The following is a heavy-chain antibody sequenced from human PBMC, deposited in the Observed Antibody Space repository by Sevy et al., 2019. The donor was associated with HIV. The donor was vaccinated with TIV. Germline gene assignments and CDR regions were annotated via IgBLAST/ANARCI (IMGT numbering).Heavy chain of an antibody. CDR3: ARPSYGSGRGHQNYFYYYGMDD. D-gene: IGHD3-10*01. V-gene: IGHV1-69*13. J-gene: IGHJ6*02. Sequence: ASVKVSCKASGGTFSSFALSWVRQAPGQGLEWMGGIIPIFGTTKYAQKFQGRVTIIADESTSTAYMELSSLGSEDTAVYYCARPSYGSGRGHQNYFYYYGMDDWGPGTTVTVSS. CDR1: GGTFSSFA. CDR2: IIPIFGTT.